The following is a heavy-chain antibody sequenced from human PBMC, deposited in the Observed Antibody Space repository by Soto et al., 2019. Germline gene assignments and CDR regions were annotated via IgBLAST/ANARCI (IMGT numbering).Heavy chain of an antibody. CDR2: IYYSGST. J-gene: IGHJ4*02. V-gene: IGHV4-39*01. CDR1: GGCISRSSNS. Sequence: SETMSLTCTASGGCISRSSNSWGWIHQHPGKGLEWIGSIYYSGSTYYNPSLKCRVTISVDTSKNQFSLKLSSVTAADTAVYYCARQDRHGCSFDYWGQGTLVTVSS. CDR3: ARQDRHGCSFDY.